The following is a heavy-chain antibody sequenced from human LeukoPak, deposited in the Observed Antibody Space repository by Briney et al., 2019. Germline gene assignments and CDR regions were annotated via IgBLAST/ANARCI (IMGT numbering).Heavy chain of an antibody. CDR1: GFTFSSYA. CDR2: ISYDGSNK. J-gene: IGHJ4*02. CDR3: ARDLTTYSSGWYSPPDY. D-gene: IGHD6-19*01. Sequence: PGGSLRLSCAASGFTFSSYAVHWVRQAPGKGLEWVAVISYDGSNKYYADSVKGRFTISRDNSKNTLYLQMNSLRAEDTAVYYCARDLTTYSSGWYSPPDYWGQGTLVTVSS. V-gene: IGHV3-30*04.